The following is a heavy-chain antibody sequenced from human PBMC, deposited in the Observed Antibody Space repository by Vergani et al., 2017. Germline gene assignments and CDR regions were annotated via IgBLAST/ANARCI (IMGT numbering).Heavy chain of an antibody. CDR1: GGSISSGSYY. CDR3: ARDLLADYGDYAIPSGAFDI. CDR2: IYTSGST. Sequence: QVQLQESGPGLVKPSQTLSLTCTVSGGSISSGSYYWSWIRQPAGKGLEWIGRIYTSGSTNYNPSLKSRVTISVDTSKNQFSLKLSSVTAADTALYYCARDLLADYGDYAIPSGAFDIWGQGTMVTVSS. V-gene: IGHV4-61*02. J-gene: IGHJ3*02. D-gene: IGHD4-17*01.